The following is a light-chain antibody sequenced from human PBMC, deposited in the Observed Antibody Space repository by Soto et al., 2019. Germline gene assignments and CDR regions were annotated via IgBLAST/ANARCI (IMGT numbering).Light chain of an antibody. J-gene: IGLJ2*01. V-gene: IGLV1-44*01. CDR2: NNY. CDR3: AAWDDSLNGPV. CDR1: ASNIASNT. Sequence: QSVLTQPPSASATPGQRVTISCSGSASNIASNTVNWYQHLPGTAPKLLIYNNYQRPSGVPDRLSGSKSGTSASLAISGLRSEDEADYYCAAWDDSLNGPVFGGGTKLTVL.